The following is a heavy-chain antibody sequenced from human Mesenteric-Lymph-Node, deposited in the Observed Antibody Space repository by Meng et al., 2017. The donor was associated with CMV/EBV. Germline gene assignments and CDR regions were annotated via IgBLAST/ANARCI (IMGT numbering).Heavy chain of an antibody. J-gene: IGHJ4*02. D-gene: IGHD3-9*01. Sequence: VQFNHWGAGLLKASATLVRTWPCPGGCVTCSLVNWIRHVPEKARGCDWVSNPNCSPNFNPSFTICIRIPVNTSPNQISLNLSSLPAADTAVYYCARGSSYQILTGYFDYWGQGALVTVSS. CDR1: GGCVTCSL. V-gene: IGHV4-34*01. CDR3: ARGSSYQILTGYFDY. CDR2: SNPNCSP.